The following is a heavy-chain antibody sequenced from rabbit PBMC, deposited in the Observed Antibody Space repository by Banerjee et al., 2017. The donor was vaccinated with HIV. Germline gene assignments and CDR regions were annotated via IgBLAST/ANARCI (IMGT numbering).Heavy chain of an antibody. CDR3: ARTTGYSGYYFNL. J-gene: IGHJ4*01. CDR2: IYIGSDNT. Sequence: QSLEESGGGLVKPGGTLTLTCKASGIDFSSGYDMCWVRQAPGKGLEWIGCIYIGSDNTYYASWAKGRFTISKTSSTTVTLQMTSLTAADTATYFCARTTGYSGYYFNLRGPGTLVTVS. D-gene: IGHD7-1*01. CDR1: GIDFSSGYD. V-gene: IGHV1S40*01.